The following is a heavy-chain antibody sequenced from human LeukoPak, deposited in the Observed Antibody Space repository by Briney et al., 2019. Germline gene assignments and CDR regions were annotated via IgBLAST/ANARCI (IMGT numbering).Heavy chain of an antibody. CDR3: ARDGLRFLEWLLSNWFDP. D-gene: IGHD3-3*01. Sequence: PGGSLRLSCAASGFTFSSYSMNWVRQAPGKGLEWVSSISSSSSYIYYADSVKGRFTISRDNAKNSLYLQMNSLRAEDTAVCYCARDGLRFLEWLLSNWFDPWGQGTLVTVSS. J-gene: IGHJ5*02. CDR2: ISSSSSYI. CDR1: GFTFSSYS. V-gene: IGHV3-21*01.